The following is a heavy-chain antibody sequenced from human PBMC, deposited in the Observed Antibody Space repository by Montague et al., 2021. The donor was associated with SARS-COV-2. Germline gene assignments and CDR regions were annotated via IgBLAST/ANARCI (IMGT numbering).Heavy chain of an antibody. CDR1: GDSVSSNRAA. CDR3: ARSVGASSSSWPLPPHFDY. D-gene: IGHD6-13*01. J-gene: IGHJ4*02. V-gene: IGHV6-1*01. Sequence: CAISGDSVSSNRAAWNWIGQSPSRGLEWLGRTYYRSKWYNDYALSVKSRITINPDTSKNQFSLQLNSVTPEDTAVYYCARSVGASSSSWPLPPHFDYWGQGTLVTVSS. CDR2: TYYRSKWYN.